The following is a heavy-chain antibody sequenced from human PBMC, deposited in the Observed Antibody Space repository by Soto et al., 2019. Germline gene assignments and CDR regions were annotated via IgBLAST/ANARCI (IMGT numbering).Heavy chain of an antibody. CDR2: INHSGST. J-gene: IGHJ6*02. V-gene: IGHV4-34*01. CDR3: ASLGSNGMDV. CDR1: GGSFSGYY. Sequence: SETLSLTCAVYGGSFSGYYWSWIRQPPGKGLEWIGEINHSGSTNYNPSLKSRVTISVDTSKNQFSLKLSSVTAADTAVYYCASLGSNGMDVWGQGTTVTVSS. D-gene: IGHD2-2*01.